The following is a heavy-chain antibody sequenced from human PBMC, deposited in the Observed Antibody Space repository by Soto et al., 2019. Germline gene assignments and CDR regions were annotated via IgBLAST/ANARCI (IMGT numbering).Heavy chain of an antibody. CDR3: AMAGIQLWLLLDH. CDR2: ISYDGSNK. CDR1: GFTFSSYG. J-gene: IGHJ4*02. V-gene: IGHV3-30*03. D-gene: IGHD5-18*01. Sequence: SLRLSCAASGFTFSSYGMHWVRQAPGKGLEWVAVISYDGSNKYYADSVKGRFTISRDNSKNTLYLQMNSLRAEDTAVYYCAMAGIQLWLLLDHWGQGTLVTSPQ.